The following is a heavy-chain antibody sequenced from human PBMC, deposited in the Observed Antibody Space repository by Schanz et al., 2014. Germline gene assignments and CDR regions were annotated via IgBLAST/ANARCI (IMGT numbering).Heavy chain of an antibody. J-gene: IGHJ4*02. CDR2: IYDSGNP. CDR1: GASVSSDNW. CDR3: ARGGQGFGEPHQRLFEY. Sequence: QVQLEESGAGLVKPSGTLSLTCAVSGASVSSDNWWNWVRQPPGKGLEWIGEIYDSGNPNYNPSLRSRFTMSVDDSKTQFSLQLTSVPAADTAVYYCARGGQGFGEPHQRLFEYWGPGTLVTVSS. V-gene: IGHV4-4*02. D-gene: IGHD3-10*01.